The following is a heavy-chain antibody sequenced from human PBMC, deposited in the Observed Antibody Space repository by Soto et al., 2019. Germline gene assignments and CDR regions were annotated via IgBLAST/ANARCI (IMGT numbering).Heavy chain of an antibody. J-gene: IGHJ4*02. D-gene: IGHD3-22*01. CDR2: ISSSSSYI. CDR1: GFTFSSYS. CDR3: ARDHDSSGYYYYLFDY. V-gene: IGHV3-21*01. Sequence: EVQLVESGGGLVKPGGSLRLSCAASGFTFSSYSMNWVRQAPGKGVAWGSSISSSSSYIYYADSVKGRFTISRDNAKNSLYLQMNSLRAEDTAVYYCARDHDSSGYYYYLFDYWGQGTLVTVSS.